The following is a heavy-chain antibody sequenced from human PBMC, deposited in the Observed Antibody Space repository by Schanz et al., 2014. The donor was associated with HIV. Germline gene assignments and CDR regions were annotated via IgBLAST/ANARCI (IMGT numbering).Heavy chain of an antibody. V-gene: IGHV1-69*01. CDR1: GGTFSNYA. CDR3: ASGRFGTVIWWGDAFDI. J-gene: IGHJ3*02. Sequence: QVQLVQSGAEVKKPGSSVKVSCKASGGTFSNYAINWVRQAPGQGLEWMGGIIPIFGTSNNAQKFQGRVTITADESTSTAYMELSSLRSEDTAVYYCASGRFGTVIWWGDAFDIWGQGTMVTVSS. D-gene: IGHD1-26*01. CDR2: IIPIFGTS.